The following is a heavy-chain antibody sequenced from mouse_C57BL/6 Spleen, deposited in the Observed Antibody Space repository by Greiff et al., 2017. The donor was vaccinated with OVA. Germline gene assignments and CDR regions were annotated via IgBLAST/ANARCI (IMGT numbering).Heavy chain of an antibody. CDR2: IYPGDGDT. CDR3: ASPHEAYAMDY. V-gene: IGHV1-80*01. Sequence: QVQLQQSGAELVKPGASVKISCKASGYAFSSYWMNWVKQRPGKGLEWIGQIYPGDGDTNYNGKFKGKATLTADKSSSTAYMQLSSLTSEDSAVYFCASPHEAYAMDYWGQGTSVTVSS. CDR1: GYAFSSYW. J-gene: IGHJ4*01.